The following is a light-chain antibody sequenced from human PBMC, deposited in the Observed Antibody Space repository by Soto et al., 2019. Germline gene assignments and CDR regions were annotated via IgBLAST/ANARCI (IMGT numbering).Light chain of an antibody. CDR1: QSVSSN. V-gene: IGKV3-15*01. Sequence: EIVMTQSPDTLSVSPGERATLSCRASQSVSSNLAWYQQKPGQAPRLLIYGASSRATGIPARFSGSGSGTEFTLAISSLQSEDFAVYYCQQYNNWPWTFGQGTKV. J-gene: IGKJ1*01. CDR3: QQYNNWPWT. CDR2: GAS.